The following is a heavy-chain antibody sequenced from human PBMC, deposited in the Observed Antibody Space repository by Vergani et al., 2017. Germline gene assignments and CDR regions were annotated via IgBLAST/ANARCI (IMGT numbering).Heavy chain of an antibody. Sequence: QVQLQESGPGLVKPSQTLSLTCTVSGGSISSGDYYWSWIRQPPGKGLEWIGYIYYSGSTYYNPSLKSRVTISVDTSKSQFSLKLSSVTAADTAVYYCARDGGGYSSSSLFDYWGQGTLVTVSS. V-gene: IGHV4-30-4*01. CDR2: IYYSGST. CDR3: ARDGGGYSSSSLFDY. J-gene: IGHJ4*02. D-gene: IGHD6-6*01. CDR1: GGSISSGDYY.